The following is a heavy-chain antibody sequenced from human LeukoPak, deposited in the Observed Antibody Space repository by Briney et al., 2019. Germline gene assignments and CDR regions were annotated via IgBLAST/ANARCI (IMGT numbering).Heavy chain of an antibody. V-gene: IGHV4-59*08. CDR1: GGSINGHY. Sequence: SETLSLTCTVSGGSINGHYWSWIRQSPGKGLEWIGYIYYTGNTNYNPSLKSRITILVDTSKNQSSRNLSSVPAADTAVYYCTGLHFAAAEEFDPWGQGTLVTVSS. J-gene: IGHJ5*02. CDR3: TGLHFAAAEEFDP. D-gene: IGHD6-13*01. CDR2: IYYTGNT.